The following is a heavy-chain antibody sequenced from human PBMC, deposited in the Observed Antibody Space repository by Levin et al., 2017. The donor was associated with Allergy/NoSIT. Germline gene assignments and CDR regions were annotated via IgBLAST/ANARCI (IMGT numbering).Heavy chain of an antibody. CDR3: ARGPYYYDSSGYYYFDY. D-gene: IGHD3-22*01. CDR2: INWNGGST. CDR1: GFTFDDYG. J-gene: IGHJ4*02. Sequence: AASVKVSCAASGFTFDDYGMSWVRQAPGKGLEWVSGINWNGGSTGYADSVKGRFTISRDNAKNSLYLQMNSLRAEDTALYHCARGPYYYDSSGYYYFDYWGQGTLVTVSS. V-gene: IGHV3-20*01.